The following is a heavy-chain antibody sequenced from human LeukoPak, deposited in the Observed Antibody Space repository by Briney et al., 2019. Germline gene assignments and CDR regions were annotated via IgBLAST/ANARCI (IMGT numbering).Heavy chain of an antibody. CDR3: ASQLRYFDWFHFDY. Sequence: SETLSLTCAVSGGSISRRGYSWSWIRQPPGKGLEWIGHFYHSGSTYYNPSLKSRVTISVDRSKNQFSLKLSSVTAADTAVYYCASQLRYFDWFHFDYWGQGALVTVSS. D-gene: IGHD3-9*01. V-gene: IGHV4-30-2*01. J-gene: IGHJ4*02. CDR1: GGSISRRGYS. CDR2: FYHSGST.